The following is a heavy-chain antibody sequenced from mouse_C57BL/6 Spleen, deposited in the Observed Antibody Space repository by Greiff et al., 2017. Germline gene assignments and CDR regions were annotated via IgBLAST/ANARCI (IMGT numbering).Heavy chain of an antibody. CDR3: ARLFTYYAMDY. J-gene: IGHJ4*01. Sequence: EVKLMESGGGLVQPGGSLKLSCAASGFTFSDYYMYWVRQTPEKRLEWVAYISNGGGSTNYPDTVKGRFTISRDNAKNTLYLQMSRLKSEDTAMYYCARLFTYYAMDYWGQGTSVTISS. CDR1: GFTFSDYY. V-gene: IGHV5-12*01. CDR2: ISNGGGST.